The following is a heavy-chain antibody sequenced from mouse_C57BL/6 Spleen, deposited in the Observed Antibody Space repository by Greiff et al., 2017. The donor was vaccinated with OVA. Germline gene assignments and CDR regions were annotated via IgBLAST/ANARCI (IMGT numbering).Heavy chain of an antibody. CDR1: GYTFTSYW. J-gene: IGHJ2*01. V-gene: IGHV1-64*01. D-gene: IGHD1-1*01. CDR3: ARSLSTVVASDY. Sequence: QVQLQQPGAELVKPGASVKLSCKASGYTFTSYWMHWVKQRPGQGLEWIGMIHPNSGSTNYNEKFKSKATLTVDKSSSTAYMQLSSLTSEDSAVYYWARSLSTVVASDYWGKGTTLTVSS. CDR2: IHPNSGST.